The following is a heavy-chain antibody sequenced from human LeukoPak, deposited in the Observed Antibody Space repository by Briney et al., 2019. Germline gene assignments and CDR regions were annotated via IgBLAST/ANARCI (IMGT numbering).Heavy chain of an antibody. J-gene: IGHJ6*03. CDR3: ASGPITIFGVVTPMDV. D-gene: IGHD3-3*01. CDR2: IIPIFGTA. CDR1: GGTFSSYA. Sequence: SVKVSCKASGGTFSSYAISWVRQAPGQGLEWMGGIIPIFGTANYAQKFQGRVTITTDESTSTAYMELSSLRSEDTAVCYCASGPITIFGVVTPMDVWGKGTTVTVSS. V-gene: IGHV1-69*05.